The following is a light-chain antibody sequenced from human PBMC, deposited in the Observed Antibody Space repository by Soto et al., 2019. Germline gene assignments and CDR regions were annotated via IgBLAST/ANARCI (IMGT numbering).Light chain of an antibody. Sequence: IVSPQTPGTLSLSPGESATVSCRASQSVSSSYLAWYQQKPGQAPRRLIYGASSRATGIPDRFSGSGSGTDFTLTISRLEPEDFAVYYCQQYCSTPKTFGQGTQVDIK. CDR2: GAS. J-gene: IGKJ5*01. CDR3: QQYCSTPKT. V-gene: IGKV3-20*01. CDR1: QSVSSSY.